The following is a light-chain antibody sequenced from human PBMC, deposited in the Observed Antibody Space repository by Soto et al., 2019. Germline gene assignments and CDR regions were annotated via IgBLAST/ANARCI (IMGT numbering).Light chain of an antibody. CDR3: QQRSNWPRT. Sequence: ETVLTQSPATLSLSPGERATLSCRASQSVSSYLAWYQQKPGQAPRLLIYDASNRATAIPARFSGSGSGTDFTLTISSLEPEDFAVYYCQQRSNWPRTFGQGTKVDIK. CDR2: DAS. CDR1: QSVSSY. J-gene: IGKJ1*01. V-gene: IGKV3-11*01.